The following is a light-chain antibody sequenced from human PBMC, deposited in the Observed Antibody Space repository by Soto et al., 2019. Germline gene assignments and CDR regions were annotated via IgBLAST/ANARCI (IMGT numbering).Light chain of an antibody. J-gene: IGKJ1*01. V-gene: IGKV1-5*03. CDR1: QNIETW. Sequence: DIQMTHSPSTLSASVGDRVTITCRASQNIETWLAWYQHKPGKAPKLMLYKASSLEGGVPSRFSGSGSGTEFSLTICSLQSDDFATYYCQQYINLWTFGEGTEVEIK. CDR3: QQYINLWT. CDR2: KAS.